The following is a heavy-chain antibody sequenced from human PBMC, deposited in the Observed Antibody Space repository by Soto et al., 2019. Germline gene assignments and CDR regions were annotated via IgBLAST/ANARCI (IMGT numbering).Heavy chain of an antibody. Sequence: PGESLKISCKGSGYSVTSYWIGWVRQMPGKGLEWMGIIYPGDSDTRYSPSFQGQVTISADKSISTAYLQWSSLKASDTAMYYCARHRSCSGGTPCFSYYGMDVWGQGTTVTVSS. CDR1: GYSVTSYW. CDR2: IYPGDSDT. CDR3: ARHRSCSGGTPCFSYYGMDV. V-gene: IGHV5-51*01. J-gene: IGHJ6*02. D-gene: IGHD2-15*01.